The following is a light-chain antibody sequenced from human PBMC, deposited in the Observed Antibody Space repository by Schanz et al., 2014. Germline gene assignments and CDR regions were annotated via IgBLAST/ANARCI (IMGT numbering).Light chain of an antibody. CDR2: GAS. CDR1: QSVSSN. J-gene: IGKJ1*01. Sequence: EIVMTQSPATLSVSPGERATLSCRASQSVSSNLAWYQQKPGQAPRLLIYGASTRATGIPARFSGSGSGTDFTLTISRLEPEDFAVFYCQQFGKLPWTFGQGTKVEIK. CDR3: QQFGKLPWT. V-gene: IGKV3-15*01.